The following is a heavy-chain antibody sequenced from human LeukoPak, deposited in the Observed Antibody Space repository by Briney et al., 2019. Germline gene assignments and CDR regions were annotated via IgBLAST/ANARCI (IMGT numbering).Heavy chain of an antibody. CDR1: DG. D-gene: IGHD3-16*01. Sequence: GGSLRLSCAASDGMHWVRQVPGKGLEWISGINWNGESIVYADPVKGRFTISRDNAKNSLYLQMNDLRPEDTALYYCAKDKVSIAYGIDVWGQGTTVIVSS. CDR3: AKDKVSIAYGIDV. J-gene: IGHJ6*02. CDR2: INWNGESI. V-gene: IGHV3-9*01.